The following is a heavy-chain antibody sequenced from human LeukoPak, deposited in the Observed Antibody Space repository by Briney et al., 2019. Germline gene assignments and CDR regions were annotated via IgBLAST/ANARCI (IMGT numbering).Heavy chain of an antibody. Sequence: PGRSLRLSCAASGFTFSSYAMHWVRQAPGKGLEWVAVISYDGSNKYYADSVKGRFTISRDNSKNTLYLQMNSLRAEDTAVYYCAPPIAAAPPTDYWGQGTLVTVSS. J-gene: IGHJ4*02. CDR2: ISYDGSNK. D-gene: IGHD6-13*01. V-gene: IGHV3-30*01. CDR1: GFTFSSYA. CDR3: APPIAAAPPTDY.